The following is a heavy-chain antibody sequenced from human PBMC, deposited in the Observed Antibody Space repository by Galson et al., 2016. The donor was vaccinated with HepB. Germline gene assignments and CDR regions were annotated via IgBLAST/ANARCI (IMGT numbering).Heavy chain of an antibody. V-gene: IGHV3-53*01. D-gene: IGHD1/OR15-1a*01. CDR2: IYSGGTT. CDR1: GFTFSDWD. Sequence: SLRLSCAASGFTFSDWDFHWVRQAPGKGLEWVSVIYSGGTTYYADSVKGRFTISRDNSKNTVYLQMNSLRAEDTAVYYCVEQRKGAPYGMDVWGQGTTVTVSS. CDR3: VEQRKGAPYGMDV. J-gene: IGHJ6*02.